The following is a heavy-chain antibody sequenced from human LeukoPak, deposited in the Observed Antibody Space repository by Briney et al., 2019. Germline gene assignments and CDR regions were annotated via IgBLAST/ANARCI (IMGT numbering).Heavy chain of an antibody. Sequence: GGSLRLSCAGSGFTFSGYAMSWVRQAPGKGLEWVSAISGSGGSTYYADSVKGRFTISRDNSKNTLYLQMNSLRAEDTVVYFCAKACGYSYVPFYFDYWGQGTLVTVSS. CDR1: GFTFSGYA. CDR2: ISGSGGST. D-gene: IGHD5-18*01. J-gene: IGHJ4*02. CDR3: AKACGYSYVPFYFDY. V-gene: IGHV3-23*01.